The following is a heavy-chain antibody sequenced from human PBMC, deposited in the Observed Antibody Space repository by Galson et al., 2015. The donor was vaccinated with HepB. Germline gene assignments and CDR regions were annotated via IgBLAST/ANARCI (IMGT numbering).Heavy chain of an antibody. Sequence: SLRLSCAASGFTFSSYSMNWVRQAPGKGLEWVSSISSSSSYIYYADSVKGRFTISRDNAKNSLYLQMNSLRAEDTAVYYCARDNGGHDYIWGSYRYYYDSSGTYYFDYWGQGTLVTVSS. CDR3: ARDNGGHDYIWGSYRYYYDSSGTYYFDY. V-gene: IGHV3-21*01. J-gene: IGHJ4*02. CDR2: ISSSSSYI. CDR1: GFTFSSYS. D-gene: IGHD3-16*02.